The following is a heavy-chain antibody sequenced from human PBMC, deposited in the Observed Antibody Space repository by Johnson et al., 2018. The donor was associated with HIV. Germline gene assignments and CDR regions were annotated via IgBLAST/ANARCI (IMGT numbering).Heavy chain of an antibody. CDR3: ARGRTGTKYDAFDI. D-gene: IGHD1-7*01. Sequence: QVQLVESGGGVVQPGRSLRLSCAASGFTFSSYGMHWVRQVPGKGLEWVAVISYDGSNKYYADSVKGRFTISRDKSKNTLYLQMNSLRAEDTAVYYCARGRTGTKYDAFDIWGQGTMVTVSS. CDR1: GFTFSSYG. CDR2: ISYDGSNK. J-gene: IGHJ3*02. V-gene: IGHV3-30*03.